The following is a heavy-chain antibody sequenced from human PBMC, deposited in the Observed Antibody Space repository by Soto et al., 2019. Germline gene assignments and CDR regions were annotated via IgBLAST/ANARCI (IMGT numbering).Heavy chain of an antibody. D-gene: IGHD1-26*01. J-gene: IGHJ6*02. Sequence: SETLSLTCIVSGGSISSHYWNWIRQPPGKGLEWIGYIYYSGRTNYNPSLKSRVTISVDTSKNQFSLNLSSVTAADTAVYYCARDSGSSYYYYYGMDVRGQGTTVTVSS. V-gene: IGHV4-59*11. CDR2: IYYSGRT. CDR1: GGSISSHY. CDR3: ARDSGSSYYYYYGMDV.